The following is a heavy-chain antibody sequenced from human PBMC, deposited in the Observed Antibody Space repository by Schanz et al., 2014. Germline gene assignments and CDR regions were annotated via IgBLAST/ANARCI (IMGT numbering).Heavy chain of an antibody. J-gene: IGHJ4*02. V-gene: IGHV3-11*01. CDR3: ARKVVATIGGYYDN. CDR1: GFPFSDYF. Sequence: QVQLVDSGGGLVKPGGSLRLSCTASGFPFSDYFMAWIRQPPGRGLEWVSAMNESHSTIYYADSVRGRFTISRDNAENTLFLQMNSLRAEDTAVYYCARKVVATIGGYYDNGGQGTLXIVSA. D-gene: IGHD5-12*01. CDR2: MNESHSTI.